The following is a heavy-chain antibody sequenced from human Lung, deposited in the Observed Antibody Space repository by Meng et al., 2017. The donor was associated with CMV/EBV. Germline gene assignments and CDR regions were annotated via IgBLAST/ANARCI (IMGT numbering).Heavy chain of an antibody. Sequence: GESXKISCAASGFTFSSYWMHWVRQAPGKGLEWVGRTRNKANSYTTEYAASVKGRFTISRDDSKNSLYLQMNSLKTEDTAVYYCARGSEVSYYDFWSGYAYPPLHYYYGMDVWGQGTTVTVSS. CDR1: GFTFSSYW. D-gene: IGHD3-3*01. V-gene: IGHV3-72*01. J-gene: IGHJ6*02. CDR2: TRNKANSYTT. CDR3: ARGSEVSYYDFWSGYAYPPLHYYYGMDV.